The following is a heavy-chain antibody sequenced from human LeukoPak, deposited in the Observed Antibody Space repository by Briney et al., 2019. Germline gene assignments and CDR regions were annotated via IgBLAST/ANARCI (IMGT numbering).Heavy chain of an antibody. V-gene: IGHV4-4*02. CDR1: GGSISSSNW. D-gene: IGHD3-3*01. CDR3: ARAQGYDFWSGYLNWFDP. CDR2: IYYSGST. Sequence: PSETLSLTCAVSGGSISSSNWYSWVRQPPEKGLEWIGEIYYSGSTNYNPSLKSRVTISVDTSKNQFSLKLSSVTAADTAVYYCARAQGYDFWSGYLNWFDPWGQGTLVTVSS. J-gene: IGHJ5*02.